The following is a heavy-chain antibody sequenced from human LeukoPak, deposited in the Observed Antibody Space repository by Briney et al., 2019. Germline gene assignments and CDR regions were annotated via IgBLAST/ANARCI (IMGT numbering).Heavy chain of an antibody. V-gene: IGHV1-2*02. J-gene: IGHJ4*02. CDR2: INPNSGGT. CDR1: GYTFTGYY. Sequence: GASVKVSCKASGYTFTGYYMHWVRQAPGQGLEWMGWINPNSGGTNYAQKFQGRVTMTRDTYISTAYMELSRLRSDDTAVYYCAREVGSAIVATTDFDYWGQGTLVTVSS. CDR3: AREVGSAIVATTDFDY. D-gene: IGHD5-12*01.